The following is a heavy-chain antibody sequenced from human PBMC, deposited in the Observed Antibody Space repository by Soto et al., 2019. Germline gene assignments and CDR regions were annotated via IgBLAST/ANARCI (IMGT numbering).Heavy chain of an antibody. D-gene: IGHD6-19*01. V-gene: IGHV6-1*01. Sequence: PSQTLSLTCAISGDSVSSNSAAWNWIRQSPSRGLEWLGRTYYRSKWYNDYAVSVKSRITINPDTSKNQFSLQLNSVTPEDTAVYYCARDRRDSSGWYYFGFDYWGQGTLVTVSS. CDR3: ARDRRDSSGWYYFGFDY. CDR1: GDSVSSNSAA. J-gene: IGHJ4*02. CDR2: TYYRSKWYN.